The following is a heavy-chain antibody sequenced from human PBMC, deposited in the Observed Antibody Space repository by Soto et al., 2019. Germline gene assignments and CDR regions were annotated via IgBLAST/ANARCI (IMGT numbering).Heavy chain of an antibody. J-gene: IGHJ4*02. CDR3: ARNVPVTTLGY. CDR2: IYSGGNK. V-gene: IGHV3-66*01. Sequence: EVQLVESGGGLFQPGGSLRLSCAASGVTVSNNYMSWVRQAPGKGLEWVSLIYSGGNKHYADSVKGRFTISRDNSKNTLYLQMNSLRAEDTAVYYCARNVPVTTLGYWGQGTLVTVSS. CDR1: GVTVSNNY. D-gene: IGHD4-17*01.